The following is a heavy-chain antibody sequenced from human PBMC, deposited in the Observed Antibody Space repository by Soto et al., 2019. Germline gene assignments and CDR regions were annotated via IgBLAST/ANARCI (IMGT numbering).Heavy chain of an antibody. D-gene: IGHD6-6*01. V-gene: IGHV4-34*01. J-gene: IGHJ6*02. Sequence: AETLSLSCAVYGGSCSGYYWSWSRQPPGKGLEWIGEINHSGSTNYNPSLKSRVTISVDTSKNQFSLKLSSVTAADTAVYYCARRYSSSSRGMDVWGQGTTVTASS. CDR3: ARRYSSSSRGMDV. CDR1: GGSCSGYY. CDR2: INHSGST.